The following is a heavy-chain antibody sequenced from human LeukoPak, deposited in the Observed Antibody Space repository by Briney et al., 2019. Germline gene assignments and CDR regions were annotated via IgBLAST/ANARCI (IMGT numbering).Heavy chain of an antibody. CDR3: AREITAGTTRGPYYYGMDV. CDR2: IKQDGSEK. Sequence: GGSLRPSCAASGFTFSSYWMSWVRQAPGKGLEWVANIKQDGSEKYYVDSVKGRFTISRDNAKNSLYLQMNSLRAEDTAVYYCAREITAGTTRGPYYYGMDVWGQGTTVTVSS. D-gene: IGHD1-7*01. J-gene: IGHJ6*02. CDR1: GFTFSSYW. V-gene: IGHV3-7*01.